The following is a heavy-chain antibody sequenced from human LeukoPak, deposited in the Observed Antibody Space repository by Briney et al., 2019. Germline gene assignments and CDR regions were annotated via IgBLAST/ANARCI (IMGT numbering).Heavy chain of an antibody. CDR1: GGSISSYY. Sequence: PSETLSLTCTVSGGSISSYYWSWIRQPPGKGLEWIGYIYYSGSTNYNPSLKSRVTISVDTSKNQFPLKLSSVTAADTAVYYCARGRREYYYDSSGYNYFDYWGQGTLVTVSS. V-gene: IGHV4-59*01. J-gene: IGHJ4*02. CDR2: IYYSGST. D-gene: IGHD3-22*01. CDR3: ARGRREYYYDSSGYNYFDY.